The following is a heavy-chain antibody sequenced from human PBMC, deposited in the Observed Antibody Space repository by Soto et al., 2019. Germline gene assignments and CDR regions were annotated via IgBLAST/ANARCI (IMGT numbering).Heavy chain of an antibody. J-gene: IGHJ5*02. CDR2: IIPIFGTA. CDR1: GGTFSSYA. V-gene: IGHV1-69*13. D-gene: IGHD6-13*01. Sequence: SVKVSCKASGGTFSSYAISWVRQAPGQGLEWMGGIIPIFGTANYAQKFQGRVTITADESTSTAYMELSSLRSEDTAVYYCARDPAAAASAWFDPWGQGTLVTVSS. CDR3: ARDPAAAASAWFDP.